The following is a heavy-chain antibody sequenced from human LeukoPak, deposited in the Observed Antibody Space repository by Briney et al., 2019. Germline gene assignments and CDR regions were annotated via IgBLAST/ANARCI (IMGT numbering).Heavy chain of an antibody. CDR3: AKEGGLGYCSGTSCAFAY. D-gene: IGHD2-2*01. J-gene: IGHJ4*02. CDR1: GFTVSSNY. V-gene: IGHV3-53*01. CDR2: IYKDHGGI. Sequence: PGGSLRLSCAASGFTVSSNYMTWVRQAPGEGLEWVAGIYKDHGGIDYTDSVRGRFTISRDNSKNTLYLQMHTLRAEDTAVYYCAKEGGLGYCSGTSCAFAYWGQGTPVTVSS.